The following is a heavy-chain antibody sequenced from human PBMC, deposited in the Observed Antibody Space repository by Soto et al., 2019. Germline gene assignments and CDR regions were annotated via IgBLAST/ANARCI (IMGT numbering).Heavy chain of an antibody. CDR2: INWSGSST. CDR3: ARDGGVAVAVDASDI. V-gene: IGHV3-20*03. D-gene: IGHD6-19*01. J-gene: IGHJ3*02. Sequence: SGFTFEDHGMTWVRQVPGKGLEWVAEINWSGSSTSYADSVKGRFTISRDNAKNSLYLQMNSLRAEDTALYFCARDGGVAVAVDASDIWGQGTMVTVSS. CDR1: GFTFEDHG.